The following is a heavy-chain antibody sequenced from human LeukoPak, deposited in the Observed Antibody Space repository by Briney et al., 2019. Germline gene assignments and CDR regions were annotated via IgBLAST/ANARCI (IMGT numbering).Heavy chain of an antibody. J-gene: IGHJ4*02. CDR1: GYTFIDYY. Sequence: ASVKVSCKASGYTFIDYYMHWVRQAPGQGLEWMGWIVPKSGGTSYAQKFQDRVAMIRDTSISTAYMELTRLRSDDTAVYYCARAYSSGWYGSTDYWGQGTLVTVSS. D-gene: IGHD6-19*01. CDR3: ARAYSSGWYGSTDY. V-gene: IGHV1-2*02. CDR2: IVPKSGGT.